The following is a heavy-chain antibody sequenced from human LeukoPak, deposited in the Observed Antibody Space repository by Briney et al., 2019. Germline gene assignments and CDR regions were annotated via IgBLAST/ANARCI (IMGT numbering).Heavy chain of an antibody. CDR1: EYTLTELS. Sequence: ASVKVSCKVSEYTLTELSMHWVRQAPGKGLDWLGGFDPEDGEIIYARKFQGRVPMSDDTSTDTAYMELGSLRSDDTAVYYCAADRGDSRGSYWIAFDIWGQGTMVTVSS. CDR2: FDPEDGEI. CDR3: AADRGDSRGSYWIAFDI. V-gene: IGHV1-24*01. D-gene: IGHD1-26*01. J-gene: IGHJ3*02.